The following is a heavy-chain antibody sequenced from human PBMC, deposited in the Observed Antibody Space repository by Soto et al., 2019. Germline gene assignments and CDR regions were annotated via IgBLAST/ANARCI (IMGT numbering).Heavy chain of an antibody. Sequence: QVQLQESGPGLVKPSQTLSITCTVSGGSISSGGYYWSWIRRHPGKGLEWIGYIYYSGSTYYNPSLKSRVTISVDTSKNQFSLKLSSVTAADTAVYYCVGIYSGSPGGTLRYWGQGSLVTVSS. D-gene: IGHD1-26*01. V-gene: IGHV4-31*03. J-gene: IGHJ4*02. CDR2: IYYSGST. CDR1: GGSISSGGYY. CDR3: VGIYSGSPGGTLRY.